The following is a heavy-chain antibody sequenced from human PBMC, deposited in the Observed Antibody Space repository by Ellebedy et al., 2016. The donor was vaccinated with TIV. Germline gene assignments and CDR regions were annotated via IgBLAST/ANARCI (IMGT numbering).Heavy chain of an antibody. D-gene: IGHD6-19*01. J-gene: IGHJ4*02. Sequence: PGGSLRLSCAASGFTFSSYGMHWVRQAPGKGLEWVAVIWYDESNEYYADSVKGRFTISRDNARNTLFLQLSTLKAEDTAVYYCAQEPKYSPGWSFDYWGQGTLVAVSS. CDR2: IWYDESNE. CDR3: AQEPKYSPGWSFDY. CDR1: GFTFSSYG. V-gene: IGHV3-33*06.